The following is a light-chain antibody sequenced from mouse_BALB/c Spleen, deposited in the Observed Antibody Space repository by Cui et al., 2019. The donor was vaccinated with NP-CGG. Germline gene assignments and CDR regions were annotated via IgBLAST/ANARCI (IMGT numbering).Light chain of an antibody. CDR3: ALWYSNHWV. CDR2: GTN. Sequence: QAVVTQESALTTSPGETVTLTCRSSTGAVTTNNYANWVQEKPDHFYTGLIGGTNNRAPGVPARFSGSLIGDKAALTITGAQTEDEAMYFCALWYSNHWVFGGGTKLTVL. J-gene: IGLJ1*01. CDR1: TGAVTTNNY. V-gene: IGLV1*01.